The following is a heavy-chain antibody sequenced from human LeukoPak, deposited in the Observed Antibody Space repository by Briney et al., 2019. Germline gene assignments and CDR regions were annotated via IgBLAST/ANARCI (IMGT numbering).Heavy chain of an antibody. CDR3: ATSGRRWDYFDF. V-gene: IGHV3-15*01. CDR2: IKANSDGGTI. Sequence: GGSLRLSCAASGFSFNNAWMSWVRQAPGKGLEWIGRIKANSDGGTIDHAEPVKGRFTISRDDSGNTLYLHMYSLKTEDTAVYYCATSGRRWDYFDFWGQGTQVTVSS. CDR1: GFSFNNAW. J-gene: IGHJ4*02. D-gene: IGHD1-1*01.